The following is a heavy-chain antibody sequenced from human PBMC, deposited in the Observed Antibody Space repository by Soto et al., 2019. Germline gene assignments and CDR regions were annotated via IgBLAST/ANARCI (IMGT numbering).Heavy chain of an antibody. CDR1: GYTFTSYD. D-gene: IGHD5-18*01. V-gene: IGHV1-8*01. J-gene: IGHJ6*03. CDR2: MNPNSGNT. CDR3: VRGPVDTGGFYYYYYYKDV. Sequence: ASVKVSCKASGYTFTSYDINWVRQATGQGLERMGWMNPNSGNTGYAQKFQGRVTMTRNTSISTAYMELSSLRSEDTAVYYFVRGPVDTGGFYYYYYYKDVWGKGTTVTVSS.